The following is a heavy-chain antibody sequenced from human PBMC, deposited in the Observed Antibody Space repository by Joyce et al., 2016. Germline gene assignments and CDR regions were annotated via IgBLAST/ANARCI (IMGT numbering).Heavy chain of an antibody. D-gene: IGHD4-11*01. CDR1: GFTFKNYA. V-gene: IGHV3-64D*06. Sequence: EVHLVESGGGLVQPGGSLRLSFSASGFTFKNYARHWVSQSPGKGLQYVSAIKRNGGNTYYADSVKGRFTISRDNSKNTLYLQMSGLRPEDTAVYYCVKVQNSAGYYDDWGQGTLVTVSS. J-gene: IGHJ4*02. CDR2: IKRNGGNT. CDR3: VKVQNSAGYYDD.